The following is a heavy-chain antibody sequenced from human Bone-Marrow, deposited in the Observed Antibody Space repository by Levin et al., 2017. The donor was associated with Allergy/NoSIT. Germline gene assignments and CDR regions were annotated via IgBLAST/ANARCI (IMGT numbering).Heavy chain of an antibody. V-gene: IGHV4-59*08. CDR3: ARGGPSWDYFDY. J-gene: IGHJ4*02. D-gene: IGHD3-16*01. CDR1: GGSISSYY. CDR2: IYSSGNT. Sequence: GSLRLSCTVSGGSISSYYWSWIRQPPGKGLEWIGYIYSSGNTNYNPSLKSRVTMSVDTSKHQFSLKLTSVTAADTAVYYCARGGPSWDYFDYWGQGALVTVSS.